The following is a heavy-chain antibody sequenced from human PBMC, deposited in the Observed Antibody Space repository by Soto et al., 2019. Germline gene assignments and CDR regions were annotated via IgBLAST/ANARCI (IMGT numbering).Heavy chain of an antibody. CDR3: ARACSSNSCYDGFDY. Sequence: SETLSLTCTVSGGSISSYCWSWIWQPAGQGLEWIGRIYTSGSTNYNPYLKSRVTMSVDTSKNQFSLKLSSVTAAATAVDYCARACSSNSCYDGFDYWGQGTLVTVSS. V-gene: IGHV4-4*07. CDR1: GGSISSYC. CDR2: IYTSGST. J-gene: IGHJ4*02. D-gene: IGHD2-2*01.